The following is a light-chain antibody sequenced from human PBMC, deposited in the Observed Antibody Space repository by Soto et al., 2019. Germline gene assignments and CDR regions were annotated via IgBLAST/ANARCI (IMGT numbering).Light chain of an antibody. CDR1: QSVSSNY. CDR3: QQYGSSPFT. CDR2: GAS. V-gene: IGKV3-20*01. Sequence: EIVLTQSPGTLSLSPGERATLSCRASQSVSSNYLAWYQQKPGQAPRLLIYGASSRASGIPDRFSGSGSGTDFTLTISRLEPEDFAVYSCQQYGSSPFTFGPGTKVDLK. J-gene: IGKJ3*01.